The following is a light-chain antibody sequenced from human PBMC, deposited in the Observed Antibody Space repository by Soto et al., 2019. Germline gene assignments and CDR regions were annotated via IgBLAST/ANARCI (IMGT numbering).Light chain of an antibody. J-gene: IGLJ1*01. CDR3: SSYTSSSTPYV. CDR2: DVS. CDR1: SSDVGGYNY. Sequence: QSELTQPASVSGSPGQSITISCTGTSSDVGGYNYVSWYQQHPGKAPKLMIYDVSNRPSGVSNRFSGSKSGNTASLTISGLQAEDEDEYYCSSYTSSSTPYVFGTGTKVTVL. V-gene: IGLV2-14*01.